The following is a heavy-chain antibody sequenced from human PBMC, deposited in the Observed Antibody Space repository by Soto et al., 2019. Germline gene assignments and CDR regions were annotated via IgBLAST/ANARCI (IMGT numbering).Heavy chain of an antibody. V-gene: IGHV4-30-4*01. J-gene: IGHJ5*02. CDR1: GGSISSGDYY. CDR3: ARGPDVDTAMVTSGGWLDP. CDR2: IYYGGST. D-gene: IGHD5-18*01. Sequence: PSETLSLTCTVSGGSISSGDYYWSWIRQPPGKGLEWIGYIYYGGSTYYNPSLKSRVTTSVDTSKNQFSLKLSSVTATDTAVYYCARGPDVDTAMVTSGGWLDPWGQGTLVPVSS.